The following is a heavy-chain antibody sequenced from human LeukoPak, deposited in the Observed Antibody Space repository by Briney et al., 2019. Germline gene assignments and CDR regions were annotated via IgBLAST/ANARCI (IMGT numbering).Heavy chain of an antibody. Sequence: HPGGSLRLSCAASGFTFSSYSMNWVRQAPGKGLEWVSYISSSSSTIYYADSVKGRFTISRDNAKNALYLQMNSLRAEDTAVYYCAKDLHYGSADYWGQGTLVTVSS. J-gene: IGHJ4*02. CDR3: AKDLHYGSADY. V-gene: IGHV3-48*04. CDR1: GFTFSSYS. D-gene: IGHD3-10*01. CDR2: ISSSSSTI.